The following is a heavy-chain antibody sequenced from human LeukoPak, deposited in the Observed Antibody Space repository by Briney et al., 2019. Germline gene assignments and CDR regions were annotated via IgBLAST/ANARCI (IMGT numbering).Heavy chain of an antibody. D-gene: IGHD2-15*01. Sequence: GGSLRLSCAASGFTFSSYAMSWVRQAPGEGLEWVSAISGSGGSTYYADSVKGRFTISRDNSKNTLYLQMNSLRAEDTAVYYCAKDYGYCSGGSCYYFDYWGQGTLVTVSS. CDR1: GFTFSSYA. CDR2: ISGSGGST. V-gene: IGHV3-23*01. J-gene: IGHJ4*02. CDR3: AKDYGYCSGGSCYYFDY.